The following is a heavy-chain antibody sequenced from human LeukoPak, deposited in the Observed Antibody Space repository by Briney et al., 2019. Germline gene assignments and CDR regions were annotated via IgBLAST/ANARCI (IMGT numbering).Heavy chain of an antibody. J-gene: IGHJ3*02. CDR1: GFTFGDYA. CDR2: ISWSGGSI. D-gene: IGHD4-17*01. CDR3: PKDTAVKTTVPTRGFFDI. V-gene: IGHV3-9*03. Sequence: GRSLRLSCAASGFTFGDYAMHWVRQAPGKGLEWVSGISWSGGSIGYADSVKGRFTISRDNAKNSLYLQMNSLRAEDMPLYYCPKDTAVKTTVPTRGFFDIWGQGTMVTVSS.